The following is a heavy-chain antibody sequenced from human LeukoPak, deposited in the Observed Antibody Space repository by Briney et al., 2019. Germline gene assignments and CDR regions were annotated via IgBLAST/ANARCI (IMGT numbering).Heavy chain of an antibody. CDR1: GFTFSSYS. Sequence: GGSLRLSCATSGFTFSSYSMNWVRQAPGKGLEWVSSISSSSSYIYYADSVKGRFTISRDNAKNSLYLQMNSLRAEDTAVYYCARDRSGWFDPWGQGTLVTVSS. CDR3: ARDRSGWFDP. J-gene: IGHJ5*02. CDR2: ISSSSSYI. V-gene: IGHV3-21*01.